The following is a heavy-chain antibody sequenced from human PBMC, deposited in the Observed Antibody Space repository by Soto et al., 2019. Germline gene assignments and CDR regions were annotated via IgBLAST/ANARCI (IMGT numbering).Heavy chain of an antibody. CDR3: ARTYDSNGYANEFDS. CDR1: GRSITSYY. Sequence: QVVLQESGPGLVKPSETLSLTCSVSGRSITSYYWSWVRQPPGKGLEWNGYIYDNGITSQNPSLKSRVTMSADTSQNQFSLKLTSVTGADTAVYYCARTYDSNGYANEFDSWGQGILVTVTS. D-gene: IGHD3-22*01. V-gene: IGHV4-59*12. J-gene: IGHJ4*02. CDR2: IYDNGIT.